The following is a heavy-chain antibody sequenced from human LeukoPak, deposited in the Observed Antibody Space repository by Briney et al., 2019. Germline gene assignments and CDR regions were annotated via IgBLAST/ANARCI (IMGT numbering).Heavy chain of an antibody. CDR3: ASAQQYYYGPTY. CDR2: IHHSGST. V-gene: IGHV4-38-2*02. CDR1: GYSISNVYF. Sequence: SETLSLTCTVSGYSISNVYFWGWIRQPPGKGLEWIGNIHHSGSTYYNPTLKSRVTISVDTSNNQLSLKLSSVTAADTAVYYCASAQQYYYGPTYWGQGTLVTVSS. J-gene: IGHJ4*02. D-gene: IGHD3-10*01.